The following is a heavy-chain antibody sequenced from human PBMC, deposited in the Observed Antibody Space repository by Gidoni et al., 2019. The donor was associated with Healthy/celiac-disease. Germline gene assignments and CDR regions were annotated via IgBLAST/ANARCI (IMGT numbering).Heavy chain of an antibody. Sequence: EVQLVESGGCLVTPGGSLRLSFAASGFTFSSSSMNWVRQAPGKGLEWVSSISSSSRYIYYADSVKGRFNIYRDNAKNSLYLQMNSLRAEDTAVDYCARGRSYYYDSSGYLHDAFDIWGQGTMVTVSS. D-gene: IGHD3-22*01. CDR3: ARGRSYYYDSSGYLHDAFDI. CDR2: ISSSSRYI. V-gene: IGHV3-21*01. J-gene: IGHJ3*02. CDR1: GFTFSSSS.